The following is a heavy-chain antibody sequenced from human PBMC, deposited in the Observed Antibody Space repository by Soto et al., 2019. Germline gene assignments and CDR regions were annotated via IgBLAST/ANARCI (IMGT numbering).Heavy chain of an antibody. CDR1: GFTFSGSA. CDR2: IRSKANSYAT. Sequence: GSLRLSCAASGFTFSGSAMHWVRQASGEGLEWVGRIRSKANSYATAYAASVKGRFTISRDDSKNTAYLQMNSLKTEDTAVYYCTNYGPSGGIWGQGTMVTVSS. D-gene: IGHD2-15*01. V-gene: IGHV3-73*01. J-gene: IGHJ3*02. CDR3: TNYGPSGGI.